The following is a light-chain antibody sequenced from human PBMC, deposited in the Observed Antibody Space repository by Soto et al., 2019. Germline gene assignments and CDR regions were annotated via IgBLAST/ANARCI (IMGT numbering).Light chain of an antibody. CDR2: EVN. CDR3: SSYTTGSTLPWV. CDR1: STDVGGYNY. J-gene: IGLJ1*01. Sequence: QSALAQPSSMSGSPGQSITISCTGTSTDVGGYNYVSWYQHHPGKGPKLIIYEVNNRPSGISDRFSGSKSGNTASLTIFGLQVEDEAVYYCSSYTTGSTLPWVFGTGTKVTVL. V-gene: IGLV2-14*01.